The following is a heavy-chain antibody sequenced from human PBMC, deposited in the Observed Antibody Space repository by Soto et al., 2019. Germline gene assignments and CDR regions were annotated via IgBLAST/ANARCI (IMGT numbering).Heavy chain of an antibody. CDR3: ARQNPCGSATCHTALDY. Sequence: SGPTLVNPTQTLTLTCTFSGFSLTTSEMRVSWIRQPPGKALEWLARIDGDDDKFYRTSLKTRLTISKDTSKNQVVLTMTNMDPVDTATYSCARQNPCGSATCHTALDYWGQGTLATVSS. V-gene: IGHV2-70*04. CDR2: IDGDDDK. J-gene: IGHJ4*02. CDR1: GFSLTTSEMR. D-gene: IGHD2-21*01.